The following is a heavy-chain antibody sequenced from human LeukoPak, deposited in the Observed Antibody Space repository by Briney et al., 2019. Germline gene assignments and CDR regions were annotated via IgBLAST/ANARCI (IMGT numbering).Heavy chain of an antibody. CDR1: GFTFSSYG. CDR3: AKDKWQQLVPDY. J-gene: IGHJ4*02. V-gene: IGHV3-30*18. CDR2: ISYDGSNK. D-gene: IGHD6-13*01. Sequence: GGSLRLSCAASGFTFSSYGMHWVRQAPGKGLEWVAVISYDGSNKYYADSVKGRFTISRDNSKNTLYLQMNSLRAEDTAVYYCAKDKWQQLVPDYWGQGTLVTVSS.